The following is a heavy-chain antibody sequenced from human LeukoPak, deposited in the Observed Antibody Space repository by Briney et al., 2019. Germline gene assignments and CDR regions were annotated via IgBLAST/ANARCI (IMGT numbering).Heavy chain of an antibody. CDR1: GGTFSSYA. J-gene: IGHJ4*02. CDR3: ARDGYDFWSCYYWVFDY. CDR2: IIPIFGTA. V-gene: IGHV1-69*05. Sequence: SVKVSCKASGGTFSSYAISWVRQAPGQGLEWMGGIIPIFGTANYAQKFQGRVTMTRDTSTSTVYMELSSLRAEDTAVYYCARDGYDFWSCYYWVFDYWGQGTLVTVSS. D-gene: IGHD3-3*01.